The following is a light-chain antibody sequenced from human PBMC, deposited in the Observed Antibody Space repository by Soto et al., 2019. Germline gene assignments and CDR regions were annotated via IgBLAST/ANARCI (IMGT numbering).Light chain of an antibody. CDR2: GAS. Sequence: EIVLTQSPGTLSLSPGERATLSFRSSQSVSSSYLAWYQQKPGQAPRLLIYGASSRATGIPDRFSGSGSGTDFTLTISRLEPEDFAVYYCQQYGSSPRTFGQGTKADIK. J-gene: IGKJ1*01. CDR3: QQYGSSPRT. CDR1: QSVSSSY. V-gene: IGKV3-20*01.